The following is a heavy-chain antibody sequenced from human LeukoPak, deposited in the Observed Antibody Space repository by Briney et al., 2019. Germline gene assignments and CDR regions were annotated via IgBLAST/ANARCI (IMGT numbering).Heavy chain of an antibody. J-gene: IGHJ4*02. CDR2: IYYSENT. D-gene: IGHD3-10*01. V-gene: IGHV4-39*01. CDR3: ARRRLGGYFDY. Sequence: SETLSLTCTVSGGSFSSSTYCWGWVRQPPGRGLEWIGNIYYSENTYYNASLKSRATLPADTSRKQFSLKLTSVTAADTAVYYCARRRLGGYFDYWGQGILVTVSS. CDR1: GGSFSSSTYC.